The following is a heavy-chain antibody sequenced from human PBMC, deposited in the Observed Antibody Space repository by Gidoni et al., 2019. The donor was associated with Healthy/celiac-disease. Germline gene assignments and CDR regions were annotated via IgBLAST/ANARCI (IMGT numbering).Heavy chain of an antibody. CDR2: LIPILGIA. J-gene: IGHJ6*02. Sequence: QVQLVQSGAEVKKPGSSVKVSCKASGGTFSSYAISWVRQAPGQGLEWMGRLIPILGIANYAQKFQGRFTITADKSTSTAYMELSSLRSEDTAVYYCARDGGSTPGNYYYYGMDVWGQGTTVTVSS. D-gene: IGHD2-15*01. V-gene: IGHV1-69*04. CDR3: ARDGGSTPGNYYYYGMDV. CDR1: GGTFSSYA.